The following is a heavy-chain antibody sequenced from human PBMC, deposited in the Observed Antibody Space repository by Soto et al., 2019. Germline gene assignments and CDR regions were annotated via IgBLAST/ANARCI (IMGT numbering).Heavy chain of an antibody. D-gene: IGHD6-13*01. CDR2: IYYSGST. Sequence: QLQLQESGPGLVKPSETLSLTCTVSGGSISSSSYYWGWIRQPPGKGLEWIGSIYYSGSTYYNPSLKSRVTLSVATSKNQFSLKLSSVTAADTAVYYCARHEQQQLVFDYWGQGTLVTVSS. CDR1: GGSISSSSYY. J-gene: IGHJ4*02. V-gene: IGHV4-39*01. CDR3: ARHEQQQLVFDY.